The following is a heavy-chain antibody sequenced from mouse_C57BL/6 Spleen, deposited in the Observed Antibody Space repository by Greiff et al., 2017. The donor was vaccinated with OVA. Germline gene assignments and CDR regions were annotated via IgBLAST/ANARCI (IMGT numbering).Heavy chain of an antibody. J-gene: IGHJ4*01. CDR1: GYTFTSYW. CDR3: ARSVMRGYAMDD. CDR2: IDPSDSYT. V-gene: IGHV1-59*01. Sequence: QVQLQQPGAELVRPGTSVKLSCKASGYTFTSYWMHWVKQRPGQGLEWIGVIDPSDSYTNYNQKFKGKTTLTVDTSSSTAYMQISSLTSEDSAVLYCARSVMRGYAMDDWGQGTSVTVSS. D-gene: IGHD2-3*01.